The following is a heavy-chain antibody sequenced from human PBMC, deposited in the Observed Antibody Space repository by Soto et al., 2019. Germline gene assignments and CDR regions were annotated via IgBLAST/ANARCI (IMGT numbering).Heavy chain of an antibody. CDR1: GYTFTSYD. J-gene: IGHJ5*02. CDR3: ASKGLCITIFGVVIDNSFDP. Sequence: GASVKVSCKASGYTFTSYDINWVRQATGQGLEWMGWMNPNSGNTGYAQKFQGRVTMTRNTSISTAYMELSSLRSEDTAVYYCASKGLCITIFGVVIDNSFDPWGQGTPVTVSS. D-gene: IGHD3-3*01. CDR2: MNPNSGNT. V-gene: IGHV1-8*01.